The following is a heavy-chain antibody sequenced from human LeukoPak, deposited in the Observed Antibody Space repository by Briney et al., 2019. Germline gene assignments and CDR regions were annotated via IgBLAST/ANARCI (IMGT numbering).Heavy chain of an antibody. CDR3: ARADSYRFDS. D-gene: IGHD2-21*01. CDR2: ITVSGSRI. V-gene: IGHV3-48*01. Sequence: GGSLRLSCAASEFSFTTYSMNWVRQAPGKGLEWLSYITVSGSRIYYADSVKGRFTISRDNAENSLYLQMHSLRADDTAVYYCARADSYRFDSWGQGTLVTVSS. CDR1: EFSFTTYS. J-gene: IGHJ4*02.